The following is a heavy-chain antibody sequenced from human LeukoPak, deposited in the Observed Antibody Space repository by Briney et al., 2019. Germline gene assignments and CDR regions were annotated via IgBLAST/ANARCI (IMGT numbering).Heavy chain of an antibody. J-gene: IGHJ6*02. CDR2: IYYSGST. CDR3: ARAYYYVSGSYGLDV. CDR1: GGSISSYY. D-gene: IGHD3-10*01. V-gene: IGHV4-59*08. Sequence: PSETLSLTCTVSGGSISSYYWSWIRQPPGKGLEWIGYIYYSGSTNYNPSLKSRVTISVDTSKNQFSLKLSSVTAADTAVYYCARAYYYVSGSYGLDVWGQGTTVTVSS.